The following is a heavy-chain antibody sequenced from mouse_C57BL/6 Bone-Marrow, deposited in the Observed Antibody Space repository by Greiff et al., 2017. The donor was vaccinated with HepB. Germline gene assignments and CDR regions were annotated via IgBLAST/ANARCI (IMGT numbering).Heavy chain of an antibody. Sequence: VQLQQPGAELVMPGASVKLSCKASGYTFTSYWMHWVKQRPGQGLEWIGEIDPSDSYTNYNQKFKGKSTLTVDKSSSTAYMQLSSLTSEDSAVYYCARSYYDYEGYWGQGTTLTVSS. J-gene: IGHJ2*01. CDR3: ARSYYDYEGY. D-gene: IGHD2-4*01. V-gene: IGHV1-69*01. CDR2: IDPSDSYT. CDR1: GYTFTSYW.